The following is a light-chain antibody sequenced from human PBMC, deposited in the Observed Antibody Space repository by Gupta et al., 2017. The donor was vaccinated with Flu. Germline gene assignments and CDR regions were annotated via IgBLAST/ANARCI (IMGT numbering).Light chain of an antibody. Sequence: QSALTQPASVSGSPGQSITISCTGTSSDVGGYNYVSWYQQHPGKAPKLMIYEVTNRPSGVSHRFSGSKSGNTGPLTISRLPAEEKADYYCGSYTRSPTLAGEFGGGTKLTVL. V-gene: IGLV2-14*01. CDR2: EVT. J-gene: IGLJ2*01. CDR3: GSYTRSPTLAGE. CDR1: SSDVGGYNY.